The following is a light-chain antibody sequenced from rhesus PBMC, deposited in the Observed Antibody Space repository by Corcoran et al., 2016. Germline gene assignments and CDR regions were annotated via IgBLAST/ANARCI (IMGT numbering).Light chain of an antibody. CDR3: QQYSSSPWT. Sequence: DIQMTQSPSSLSASVGDTVTITCRASQGISNNLAWYQQKPGKVPKVLIYFASTLQSGVPSRFSGSGSGTDFTLTISSLQSEDFATYYWQQYSSSPWTFGQGTKVEIK. V-gene: IGKV1S17*01. J-gene: IGKJ1*01. CDR2: FAS. CDR1: QGISNN.